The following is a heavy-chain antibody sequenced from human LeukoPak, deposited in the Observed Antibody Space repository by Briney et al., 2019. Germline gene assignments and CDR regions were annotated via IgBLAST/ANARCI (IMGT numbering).Heavy chain of an antibody. Sequence: SDTLSLTCTVTVGSISDFYWSWIRHPAAQGLEWIGRIYSSGSTNYNPSLKSRVTMSVDTSKNQFSLKLTSVTAADTAVYYCARGGANWFDPWGQGTLVTVYS. V-gene: IGHV4-4*07. CDR1: VGSISDFY. CDR3: ARGGANWFDP. CDR2: IYSSGST. D-gene: IGHD4/OR15-4a*01. J-gene: IGHJ5*02.